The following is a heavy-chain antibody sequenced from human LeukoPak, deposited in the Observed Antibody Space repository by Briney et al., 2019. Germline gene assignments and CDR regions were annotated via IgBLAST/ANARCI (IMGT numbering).Heavy chain of an antibody. J-gene: IGHJ4*02. CDR2: IRGSGGGT. D-gene: IGHD2-21*02. Sequence: GGSLRVSCAASGFTFSNYGMSWVRQAQGKGLEWVSVIRGSGGGTYYADSVKGRFTISRDNSKNTVYLQMNSLRAEDTAVYYCVKARMPHCGTDCLESWGQGTLVTVSS. V-gene: IGHV3-23*01. CDR1: GFTFSNYG. CDR3: VKARMPHCGTDCLES.